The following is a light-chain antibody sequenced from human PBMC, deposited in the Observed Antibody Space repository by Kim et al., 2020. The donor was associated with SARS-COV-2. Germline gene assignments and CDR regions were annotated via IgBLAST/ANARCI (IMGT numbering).Light chain of an antibody. V-gene: IGKV3-20*01. CDR2: GAS. CDR1: QSVSSNY. J-gene: IGKJ1*01. CDR3: QQYGSSPT. Sequence: EIVLTQSPGTLSLSPGERATLSCRASQSVSSNYLAWYQQKAGQAPRLLIYGASCRATGIPDRFSGSGSGTDFTLTISRLETEDLAVYFCQQYGSSPTCGQGTKVDIK.